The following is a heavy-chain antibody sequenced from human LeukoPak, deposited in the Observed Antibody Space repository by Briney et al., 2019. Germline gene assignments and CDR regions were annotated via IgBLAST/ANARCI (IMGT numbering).Heavy chain of an antibody. CDR3: AREGSYYDSSGYYYFDY. J-gene: IGHJ4*02. V-gene: IGHV1-18*01. CDR1: GYTFTSYG. Sequence: ASVKVSCKASGYTFTSYGTSWVRQAPGQGLEWMGWISAYNGNTNYAQKLQGRVTMTTDTSTSTAYMELRSLRSDDTAVYYCAREGSYYDSSGYYYFDYWGQGTLVTVSS. D-gene: IGHD3-22*01. CDR2: ISAYNGNT.